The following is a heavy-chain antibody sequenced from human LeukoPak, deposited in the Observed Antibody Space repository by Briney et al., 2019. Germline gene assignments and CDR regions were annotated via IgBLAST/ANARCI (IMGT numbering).Heavy chain of an antibody. CDR1: GFTFDDYA. CDR3: AKEISVGATPYYFDY. D-gene: IGHD1-26*01. V-gene: IGHV3-9*01. J-gene: IGHJ4*02. CDR2: IIWNSGSI. Sequence: GGSLRLSCAASGFTFDDYAMHWVRQAPGKGLEWVSGIIWNSGSIGYADSVKGRFTISRDNAKNSLYLQMNSLRAEDTALYYCAKEISVGATPYYFDYWGQGTLVTVSS.